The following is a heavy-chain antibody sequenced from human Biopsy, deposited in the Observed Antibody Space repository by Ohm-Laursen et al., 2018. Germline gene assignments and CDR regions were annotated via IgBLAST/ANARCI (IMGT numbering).Heavy chain of an antibody. CDR3: ARDSGILNYGNFKYYHYYGMDV. J-gene: IGHJ6*02. CDR1: GGSFTGHY. V-gene: IGHV4-59*11. CDR2: IYYSVMT. Sequence: SETLSLTCAASGGSFTGHYWSWIRQPPGKGLEWIGHIYYSVMTNYNPSLQSRVSISVDTSRNQVSLTLSSVTAADTAVYYCARDSGILNYGNFKYYHYYGMDVWGQGTKVTVSS. D-gene: IGHD4-11*01.